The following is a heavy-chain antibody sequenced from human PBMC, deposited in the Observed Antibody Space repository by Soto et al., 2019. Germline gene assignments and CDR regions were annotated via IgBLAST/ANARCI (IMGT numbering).Heavy chain of an antibody. J-gene: IGHJ4*02. V-gene: IGHV2-5*01. Sequence: QITLKESGPTLVKPTQTLTLTCTFSGFSLSTSGVGVGWIRQPPGKALEWLALIYWNDDKRYSPSLKSRLTITKDTSKTQVVLTMTNMDPVDTATYYCAHSALGELLFYFDYWGQGTLVTVSS. CDR2: IYWNDDK. CDR3: AHSALGELLFYFDY. CDR1: GFSLSTSGVG. D-gene: IGHD3-10*01.